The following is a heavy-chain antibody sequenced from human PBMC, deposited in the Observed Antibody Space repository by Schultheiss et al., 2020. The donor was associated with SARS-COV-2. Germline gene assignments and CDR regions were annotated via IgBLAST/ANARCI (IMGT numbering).Heavy chain of an antibody. J-gene: IGHJ6*03. Sequence: ASVKVSCKASGYTFTSYYMHWVRQAPGQGLAWMGIINPSGGSTTYAQKFQGRVTMTRDTSTSTVYMELSSLRSDDTAVYYCARDGVGVVVAPSPYYYYMDVWGKGTTVTVSS. CDR1: GYTFTSYY. CDR3: ARDGVGVVVAPSPYYYYMDV. V-gene: IGHV1-46*01. D-gene: IGHD2-2*01. CDR2: INPSGGST.